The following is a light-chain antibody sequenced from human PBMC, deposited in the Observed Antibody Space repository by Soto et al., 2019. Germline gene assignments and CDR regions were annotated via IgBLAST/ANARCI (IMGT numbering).Light chain of an antibody. CDR3: SSYTSSSTLA. CDR2: EVS. CDR1: SSDVGGYNY. J-gene: IGLJ1*01. Sequence: QSVLTQPASVSGSPGQSITMSCTGTSSDVGGYNYVSWYQQHPGKAPKLMIYEVSNRPSGVSNRFSGSKSGNTASLTISGLQAEDEADYYCSSYTSSSTLAFGTGTKVTVL. V-gene: IGLV2-14*01.